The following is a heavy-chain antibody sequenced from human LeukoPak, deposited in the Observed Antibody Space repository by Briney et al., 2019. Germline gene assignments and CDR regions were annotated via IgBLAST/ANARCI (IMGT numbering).Heavy chain of an antibody. CDR1: GGSLSSSSYY. CDR3: ARRRFTVVRGLTTHNWFDP. Sequence: SETLSLTCTVSGGSLSSSSYYWVWLRQPPGKGLEWFVSFYYSGNTDYNPSLKSRLTISVDTSKNQFSLKVNSVTAADTAVYYCARRRFTVVRGLTTHNWFDPWGQGILVTVSS. V-gene: IGHV4-39*01. CDR2: FYYSGNT. D-gene: IGHD3-10*01. J-gene: IGHJ5*02.